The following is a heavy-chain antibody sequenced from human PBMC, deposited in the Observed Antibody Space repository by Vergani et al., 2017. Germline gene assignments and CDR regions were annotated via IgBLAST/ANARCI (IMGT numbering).Heavy chain of an antibody. Sequence: QLVESVGGWVQPGGSLRLSCVVSGFALNRHAMYWVRQAPGKGLEWVVGISFDGTNEYYPDLVKGRFTISRDIAKNTLYLQVRSLRLEDTGVYHCVRDRGLCAGGRCYTEAWDYWGQGTPVTVSS. CDR2: ISFDGTNE. CDR1: GFALNRHA. CDR3: VRDRGLCAGGRCYTEAWDY. V-gene: IGHV3-30-3*01. D-gene: IGHD2-2*02. J-gene: IGHJ4*02.